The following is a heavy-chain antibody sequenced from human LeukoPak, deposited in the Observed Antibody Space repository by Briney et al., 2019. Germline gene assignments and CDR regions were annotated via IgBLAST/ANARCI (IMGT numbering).Heavy chain of an antibody. CDR2: IYYSGST. J-gene: IGHJ4*02. V-gene: IGHV4-39*01. CDR3: ARRASRSGYVL. CDR1: GGSISSSSYF. Sequence: KPSGTLSLTCSVSGGSISSSSYFWGWIRQPPGRGLEWIGSIYYSGSTYYNPSLKSRVTISVDTSKNQVSLKLSSVTAADTAVYYCARRASRSGYVLWGQGTLVTVSS. D-gene: IGHD5-12*01.